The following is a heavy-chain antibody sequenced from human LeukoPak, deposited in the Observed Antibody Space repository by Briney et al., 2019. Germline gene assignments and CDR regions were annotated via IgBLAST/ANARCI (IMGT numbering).Heavy chain of an antibody. Sequence: SETLPLTCAVSGGSISSSNWWSWVRQPPGKGLEWIGEIYHSGSTNYNPSLKSRVTISVDKSKNQFSLKLSSVTAADTAVYYCARADRTTVAYYGMDVWGQGTTVTVSS. CDR3: ARADRTTVAYYGMDV. CDR2: IYHSGST. J-gene: IGHJ6*02. CDR1: GGSISSSNW. D-gene: IGHD4-23*01. V-gene: IGHV4-4*02.